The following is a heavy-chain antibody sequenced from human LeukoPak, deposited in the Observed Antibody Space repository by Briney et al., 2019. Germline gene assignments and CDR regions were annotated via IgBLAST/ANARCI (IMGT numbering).Heavy chain of an antibody. CDR2: INPNSGGT. CDR1: GYTFTGYY. Sequence: ASVKVSCKASGYTFTGYYMLWVRQAPGQGLEWMGWINPNSGGTNYAQKFQGRVTMTRDTSISTAYMELSRLRSDDTAVYYCAREGGFTVTTSLDYWGQGTLVTVSS. CDR3: AREGGFTVTTSLDY. D-gene: IGHD4-17*01. J-gene: IGHJ4*02. V-gene: IGHV1-2*02.